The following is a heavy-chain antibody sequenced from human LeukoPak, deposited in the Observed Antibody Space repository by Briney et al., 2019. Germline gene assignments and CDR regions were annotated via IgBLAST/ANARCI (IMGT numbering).Heavy chain of an antibody. D-gene: IGHD4-11*01. J-gene: IGHJ5*02. CDR2: IYTSGST. V-gene: IGHV4-4*07. CDR1: GGSISSYY. Sequence: SETLSLTCTVSGGSISSYYWSWIRQPAGKGLEWIGRIYTSGSTNYNPSLRGRVAISVDKAKTQFSLKLSSVTAADTAVYYCARDYSNYVVWFDPWGQGTLVTVSS. CDR3: ARDYSNYVVWFDP.